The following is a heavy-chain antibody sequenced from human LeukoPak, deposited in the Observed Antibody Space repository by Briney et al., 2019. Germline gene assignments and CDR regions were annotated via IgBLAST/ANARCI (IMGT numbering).Heavy chain of an antibody. Sequence: SETLSLTCTVSGGSISSHYWSWIRQPPGKGLEWIGFIFYSGSTNYNPSLKSRVTISVDTSKNQFFLRLSSVTAADTAVYYCARGANYYYYYGIDIWGQGTTVTVSS. CDR2: IFYSGST. V-gene: IGHV4-59*11. CDR1: GGSISSHY. J-gene: IGHJ6*02. CDR3: ARGANYYYYYGIDI.